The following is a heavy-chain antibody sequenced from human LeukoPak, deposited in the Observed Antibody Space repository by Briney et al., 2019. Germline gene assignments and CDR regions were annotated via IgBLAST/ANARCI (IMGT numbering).Heavy chain of an antibody. CDR1: GGSFSGYY. D-gene: IGHD6-13*01. Sequence: SETLSLTCAVYGGSFSGYYWSWIRQPPGKGLEWIGQINHSGSTNYNPSLKSRVTISVYTSKNQFSLKLSSVTGADTAVYYCASGRAAAGVSGADYWGQGTLVTVSS. CDR3: ASGRAAAGVSGADY. V-gene: IGHV4-34*01. CDR2: INHSGST. J-gene: IGHJ4*02.